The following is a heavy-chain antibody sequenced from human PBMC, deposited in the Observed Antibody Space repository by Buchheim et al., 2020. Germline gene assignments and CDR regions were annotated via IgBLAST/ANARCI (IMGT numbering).Heavy chain of an antibody. CDR3: ARDPTPGRWDNWFDP. V-gene: IGHV3-21*01. Sequence: EVQLVESGGGLVKPGGSLRLSCSASGFTFSSYSMNWIRQAPGKGLEWVSSISNTVNYVYYADSVKGRFTISRDNAQNSMYLQMNSLRAEDTAVYFCARDPTPGRWDNWFDPWGQGTL. CDR1: GFTFSSYS. CDR2: ISNTVNYV. D-gene: IGHD2-15*01. J-gene: IGHJ5*02.